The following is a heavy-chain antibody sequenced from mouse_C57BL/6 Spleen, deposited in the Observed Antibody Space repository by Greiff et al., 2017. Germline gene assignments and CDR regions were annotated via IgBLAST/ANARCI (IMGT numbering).Heavy chain of an antibody. V-gene: IGHV3-6*01. Sequence: EVQRVESGPGLVKPSQSLSLTCSVTGYSITSGYYWNWIRQFPGNKLEWMGYISYDGSNNYNPSLKNRISITRDTSKNQFFLKLNSVTTEDTATYYCARDRWDGFAYWGQGTLVTVSA. CDR3: ARDRWDGFAY. CDR1: GYSITSGYY. J-gene: IGHJ3*01. CDR2: ISYDGSN. D-gene: IGHD4-1*01.